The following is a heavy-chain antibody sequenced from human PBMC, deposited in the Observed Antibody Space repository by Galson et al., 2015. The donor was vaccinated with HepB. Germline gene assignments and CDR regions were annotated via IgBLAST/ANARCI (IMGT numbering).Heavy chain of an antibody. D-gene: IGHD5-12*01. CDR3: AKEPRMGPAVATLFDY. CDR2: ISGSGGST. Sequence: SLRLSCAASGFTFSSYAMSWVRQAPGKGLEWVSAISGSGGSTYYAGSVKGRFTISRDNSKNTLYLQMNSLRAEDTAVYYCAKEPRMGPAVATLFDYWGQGTLVTVSS. CDR1: GFTFSSYA. V-gene: IGHV3-23*01. J-gene: IGHJ4*02.